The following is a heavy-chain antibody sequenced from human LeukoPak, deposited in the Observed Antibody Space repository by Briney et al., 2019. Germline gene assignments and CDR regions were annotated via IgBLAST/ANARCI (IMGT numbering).Heavy chain of an antibody. CDR2: INHSGST. CDR3: ARGSYYDILTGYHHDDAFDI. D-gene: IGHD3-9*01. J-gene: IGHJ3*02. Sequence: SETLSLTCTVSGASISTGSSYWSWIRQPPGKGLEWIGEINHSGSTNYNPSLKSRVTISVDTSKNQFSLKLSSVTAADTAVYYCARGSYYDILTGYHHDDAFDIWGQGTMVTVSS. V-gene: IGHV4-39*07. CDR1: GASISTGSSY.